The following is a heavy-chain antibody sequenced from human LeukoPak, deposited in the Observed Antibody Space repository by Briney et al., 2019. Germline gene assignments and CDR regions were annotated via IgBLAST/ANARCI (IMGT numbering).Heavy chain of an antibody. CDR3: ARGHYGSGTGTYPD. V-gene: IGHV4-31*03. D-gene: IGHD3-10*01. J-gene: IGHJ4*02. Sequence: SQTLSLTCTVSGGSISSGGYYWSWIRQHPGKGLEWIGYIYYSGSTNYNPSLKSRVTISVDTSKNQLSLNLSSVTAADTAVYYRARGHYGSGTGTYPDWGQGTLVTVSS. CDR2: IYYSGST. CDR1: GGSISSGGYY.